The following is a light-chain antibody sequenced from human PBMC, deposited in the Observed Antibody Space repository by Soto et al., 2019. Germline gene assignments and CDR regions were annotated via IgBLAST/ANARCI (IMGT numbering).Light chain of an antibody. V-gene: IGKV1-5*03. CDR2: KAS. Sequence: DIQMTQSPSTLSGSVGDRVTITCRASQTISSWLAWYQQKPGKAPKLLIYKASTLKSGVPSRFSGSGAGTEFSLPISSRQPDDYSTYYSQHYNSYSEAFGQGTKVELK. CDR3: QHYNSYSEA. J-gene: IGKJ1*01. CDR1: QTISSW.